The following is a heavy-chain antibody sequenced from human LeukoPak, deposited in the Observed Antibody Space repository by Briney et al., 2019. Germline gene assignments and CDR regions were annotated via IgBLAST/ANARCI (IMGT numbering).Heavy chain of an antibody. CDR2: IIPIFGTA. CDR3: ASPRGLDCGGGSCYWDAFDI. Sequence: SVKVSCKASGGTFSSYAISWVRQAPGQGLEWMGGIIPIFGTANYAQKFQGRVTITADESTSTAYMELSSLRSEDTAVYYCASPRGLDCGGGSCYWDAFDIWGQGTMVTVSS. V-gene: IGHV1-69*01. CDR1: GGTFSSYA. D-gene: IGHD2-15*01. J-gene: IGHJ3*02.